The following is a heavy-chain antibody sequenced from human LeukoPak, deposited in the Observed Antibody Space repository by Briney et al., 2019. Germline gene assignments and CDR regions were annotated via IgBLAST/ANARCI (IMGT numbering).Heavy chain of an antibody. CDR3: ARAATYYYDSSGYQGRWFDP. Sequence: ASVKVSCKASGYTFTSYGISWVRQAPGQGLEWMGWISAYNGNTNYAQKLQGRVTMTTDTSTSTAYMELRSLRSDDTAVYYCARAATYYYDSSGYQGRWFDPWGQGTLVTVSS. V-gene: IGHV1-18*01. D-gene: IGHD3-22*01. CDR2: ISAYNGNT. J-gene: IGHJ5*02. CDR1: GYTFTSYG.